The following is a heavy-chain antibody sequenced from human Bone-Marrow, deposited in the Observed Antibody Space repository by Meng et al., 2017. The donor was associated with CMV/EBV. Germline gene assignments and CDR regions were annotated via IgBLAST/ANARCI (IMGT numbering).Heavy chain of an antibody. V-gene: IGHV3-30*02. D-gene: IGHD3-3*01. Sequence: GESLKISCAASGFTFSSYGMHWVRQAPGKGLEWVAFIRYDGSNKYYADSVKGRFTISRDNAKNSLYLQMNSLRAEDTAVYYCARGNYDPPRGYYNYYGMDVWGQGTTVTVSS. J-gene: IGHJ6*02. CDR2: IRYDGSNK. CDR3: ARGNYDPPRGYYNYYGMDV. CDR1: GFTFSSYG.